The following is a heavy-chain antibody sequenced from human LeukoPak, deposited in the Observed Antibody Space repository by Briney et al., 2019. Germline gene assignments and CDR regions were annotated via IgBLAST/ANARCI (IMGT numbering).Heavy chain of an antibody. J-gene: IGHJ6*03. CDR2: ISGSGGST. CDR3: AKHRGTMVRGLSAYMDV. V-gene: IGHV3-23*01. CDR1: GFTFSSYA. D-gene: IGHD3-10*01. Sequence: GGSLRLSCAASGFTFSSYAMSWVRQAPGKGLEWVSAISGSGGSTYYADSVRGRFTISRDNSKNTLSLQMNSLTAEDTAVYYCAKHRGTMVRGLSAYMDVWVKGTTVSVSS.